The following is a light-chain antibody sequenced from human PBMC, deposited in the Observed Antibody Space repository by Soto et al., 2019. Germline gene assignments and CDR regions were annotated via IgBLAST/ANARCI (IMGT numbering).Light chain of an antibody. Sequence: DIVITQSPLSLPFTPPDPSSISCRSSQILLHSNGYNFLDWYLQKPGQSPQLLIYLGSNRASGVPDRFSGSGSGTDFILKISRVEAEDVGVYYCMQTLQTPTFGQGTKVDIK. J-gene: IGKJ1*01. CDR3: MQTLQTPT. CDR1: QILLHSNGYNF. V-gene: IGKV2-28*01. CDR2: LGS.